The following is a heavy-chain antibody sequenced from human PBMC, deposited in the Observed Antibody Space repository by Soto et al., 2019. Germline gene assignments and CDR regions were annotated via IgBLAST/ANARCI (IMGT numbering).Heavy chain of an antibody. J-gene: IGHJ6*02. D-gene: IGHD2-15*01. CDR3: AKSPRETYCSGGSCYSTTWYYYGMDV. V-gene: IGHV3-30*18. CDR2: ISYDGSNK. Sequence: GGSLRLSCAASGFTFSSYGMHWVRQAPGKGLEWVAVISYDGSNKYYADSVKGRFTISRDNSKNTLYLQMNSLRAADTAVYYCAKSPRETYCSGGSCYSTTWYYYGMDVWGQGTTVTVSS. CDR1: GFTFSSYG.